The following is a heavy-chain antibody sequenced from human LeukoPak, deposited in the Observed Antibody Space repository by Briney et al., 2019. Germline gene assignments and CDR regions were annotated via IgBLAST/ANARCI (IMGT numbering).Heavy chain of an antibody. CDR3: ARAGFTFSDYFGSFFDY. J-gene: IGHJ4*02. CDR2: INQDEI. D-gene: IGHD3-10*01. V-gene: IGHV3-7*01. CDR1: GFTFSSSR. Sequence: GGSLRLSCVASGFTFSSSRMSWVRQGPGKGLEWVASINQDEIHYGDAVRGRFTISRDNAKNSLYLQMNSLRAEDTAVYYCARAGFTFSDYFGSFFDYWGQGTLVTVSS.